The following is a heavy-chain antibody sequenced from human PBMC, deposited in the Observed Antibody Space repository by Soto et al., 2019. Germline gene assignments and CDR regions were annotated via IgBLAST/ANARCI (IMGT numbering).Heavy chain of an antibody. CDR3: AREPTPAGTVNVFDP. D-gene: IGHD6-13*01. CDR2: VYTSGYS. V-gene: IGHV4-4*07. CDR1: GGSISSDY. Sequence: VQLQESGPGLVKPSETLSLICTVSGGSISSDYLSWIRQPAGKGLEWIGRVYTSGYSNSNPSLKSRVTMPVDTSKKQFSLNLSSVTAADTAVYYCAREPTPAGTVNVFDPWGQGTLVTVSS. J-gene: IGHJ5*02.